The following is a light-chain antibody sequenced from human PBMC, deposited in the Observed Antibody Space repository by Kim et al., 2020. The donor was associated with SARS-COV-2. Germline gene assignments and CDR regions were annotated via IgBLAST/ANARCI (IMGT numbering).Light chain of an antibody. CDR3: QQRANWL. CDR1: QTVRTA. J-gene: IGKJ2*01. V-gene: IGKV3-11*01. CDR2: DTS. Sequence: TLGLSAGERATRSCRASQTVRTAFAWYQQKPGQAPRLLIYDTSNRATGIPAKCSGSGSGTDFTLTISSLEPADSAVYYCQQRANWLFGQGTKLEI.